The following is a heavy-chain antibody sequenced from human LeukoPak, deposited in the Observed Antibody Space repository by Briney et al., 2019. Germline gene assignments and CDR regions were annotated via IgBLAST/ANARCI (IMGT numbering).Heavy chain of an antibody. CDR3: ARGRGMDV. Sequence: PGGSLRLSCAASEFTFNNYWMNWVRQAPGKGLEWVANIKQDGSEKYYVDSVKGRFTISRDNAKNSLYLQMNSLRAEDTAVYYCARGRGMDVWGQGTTVIVSS. J-gene: IGHJ6*02. CDR1: EFTFNNYW. CDR2: IKQDGSEK. V-gene: IGHV3-7*01.